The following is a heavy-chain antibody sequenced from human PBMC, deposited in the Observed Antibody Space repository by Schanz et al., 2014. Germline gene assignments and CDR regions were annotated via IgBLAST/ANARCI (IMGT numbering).Heavy chain of an antibody. Sequence: QVQLVQSGAEVKKPGSSMKVSCKASGGTFSTYPINWLRQAPGQGLEWMGRIIPIHGIANYAQNFQDKVTITADTSTTTAYMELSGLRSEDTAVYYCARDRLECGAECYSVEVFEIWGQGTLVIVSS. CDR3: ARDRLECGAECYSVEVFEI. J-gene: IGHJ4*02. V-gene: IGHV1-69*04. CDR1: GGTFSTYP. D-gene: IGHD2-21*01. CDR2: IIPIHGIA.